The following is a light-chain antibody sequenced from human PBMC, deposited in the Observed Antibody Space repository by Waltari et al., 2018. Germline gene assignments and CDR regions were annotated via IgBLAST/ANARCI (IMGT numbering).Light chain of an antibody. Sequence: QAVLTQPASLSASPGASASPTCTLPSGINVGTYRIYWYQQKPGSPPQYLLRYKSDSDKQQGSGVPSRFSGSKDASANAGILLISGLQSEDEADYYCMIWHSSAWVFGGGTKLTVL. CDR2: YKSDSDK. CDR1: SGINVGTYR. V-gene: IGLV5-45*01. J-gene: IGLJ3*02. CDR3: MIWHSSAWV.